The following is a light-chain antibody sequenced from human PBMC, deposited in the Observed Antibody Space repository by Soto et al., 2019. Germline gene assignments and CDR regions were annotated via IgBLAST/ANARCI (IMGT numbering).Light chain of an antibody. J-gene: IGLJ1*01. CDR3: EAWDESICGGV. V-gene: IGLV1-47*01. CDR2: RNN. Sequence: QSVLTQPPSASGTPGQRVTISCSGSSSNIGSNYVYWYQQLPGTAPKLLIYRNNQRPSGVPDRFSGSKSGTSASLAISGLRSEDESDYYCEAWDESICGGVSGTGNNVTXL. CDR1: SSNIGSNY.